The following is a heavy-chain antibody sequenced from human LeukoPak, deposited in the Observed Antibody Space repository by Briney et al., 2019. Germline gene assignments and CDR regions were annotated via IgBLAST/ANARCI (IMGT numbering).Heavy chain of an antibody. Sequence: PSGTLSLTCAVSGGSISSSNWWSWVRQPPGKGLEWIGEIYHSGSTNYNPSLKSQVTISVDKSKNQFSLKLSSVTAADTAVYYCARHHGYSYGYDYYYYGMDVWGKGTTVTVSS. D-gene: IGHD5-18*01. J-gene: IGHJ6*04. CDR2: IYHSGST. V-gene: IGHV4-4*02. CDR1: GGSISSSNW. CDR3: ARHHGYSYGYDYYYYGMDV.